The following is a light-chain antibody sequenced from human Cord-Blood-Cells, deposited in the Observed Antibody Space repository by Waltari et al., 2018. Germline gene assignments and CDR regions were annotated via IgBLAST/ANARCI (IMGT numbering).Light chain of an antibody. J-gene: IGKJ4*01. CDR1: QSVGSSY. CDR3: RQYGSSPLT. V-gene: IGKV3-20*01. CDR2: GAS. Sequence: ETVLTPSPGTLSLSPGERATRSCRARQSVGSSYLAWYQQKPGQAPRLLIYGASSRATGIPDRFSGSGSGTDFTLTISRLEPEDFAVYDCRQYGSSPLTFGAGTKVAIK.